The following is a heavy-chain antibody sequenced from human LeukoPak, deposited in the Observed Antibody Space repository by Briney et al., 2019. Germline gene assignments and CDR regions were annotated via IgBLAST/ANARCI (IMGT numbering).Heavy chain of an antibody. CDR3: ARHSGLLYIAC. CDR1: GGSISSYY. J-gene: IGHJ6*01. D-gene: IGHD3-10*01. V-gene: IGHV4-59*08. Sequence: PSETLSLTCTVSGGSISSYYWSWIGQPPEKGLEWIAFIYSSGSTNYNPSLKSRVTISVDTSKNQFSLKLSAVAAADTAVYYCARHSGLLYIACCGQRSPLTVSS. CDR2: IYSSGST.